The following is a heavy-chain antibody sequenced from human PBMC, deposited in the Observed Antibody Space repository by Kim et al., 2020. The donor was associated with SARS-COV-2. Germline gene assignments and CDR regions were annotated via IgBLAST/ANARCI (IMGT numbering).Heavy chain of an antibody. CDR1: GFTFSSYA. Sequence: GGSLRLSCAASGFTFSSYAMHWVRQAPGKGLEWVAVISYDGSNKYYADSVKGRFTISRDNSKNTLYLQMNSLRAEDTAVYYCAKDSDAFDIWGQGTMVTVSS. CDR2: ISYDGSNK. CDR3: AKDSDAFDI. V-gene: IGHV3-30*04. J-gene: IGHJ3*02.